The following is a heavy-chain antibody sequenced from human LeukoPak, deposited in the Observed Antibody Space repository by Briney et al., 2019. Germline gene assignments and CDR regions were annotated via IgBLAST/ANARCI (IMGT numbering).Heavy chain of an antibody. Sequence: PSETLSLTCTVSGGSISSSSYYWGWIRQPPGKGLEWIGSIYYSGSTYYNPSLKSRVTISVDTSKNQFSLKLSSVTAADTAVYYCASQIAVAGTDGFNYYYYMDVWGKGTTVTVSS. V-gene: IGHV4-39*01. CDR1: GGSISSSSYY. J-gene: IGHJ6*03. CDR2: IYYSGST. D-gene: IGHD6-19*01. CDR3: ASQIAVAGTDGFNYYYYMDV.